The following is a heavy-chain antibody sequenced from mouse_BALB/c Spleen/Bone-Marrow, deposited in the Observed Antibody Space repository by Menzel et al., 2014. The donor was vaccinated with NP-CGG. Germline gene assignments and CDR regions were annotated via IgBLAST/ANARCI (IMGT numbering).Heavy chain of an antibody. V-gene: IGHV5-6-3*01. CDR2: INGNGGST. Sequence: DVKLVESGGGLVQPGGSLKLSCAASGFTFSNYGMSWVRQTPDKRLELVATINGNGGSTYYPDSVKGRFTISRDTAKNTLYLQMSSLNSEETAMYYCVRGNYGNYVDYFDFWGQGTTLTVSS. CDR3: VRGNYGNYVDYFDF. CDR1: GFTFSNYG. J-gene: IGHJ2*01. D-gene: IGHD2-1*01.